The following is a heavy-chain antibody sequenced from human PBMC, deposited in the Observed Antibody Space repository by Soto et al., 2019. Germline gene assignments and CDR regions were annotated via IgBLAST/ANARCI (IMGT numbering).Heavy chain of an antibody. Sequence: ASVKVSCKASVYTFTSYYMHWVRQAPGQGLEWMGIINPSGGSTSYAQKFQGRVTMTRDTSTSTVYMELSSLRSEDTAVYYCARTSAGITIFGVVIPPYGMDVWGQGTTVTVS. J-gene: IGHJ6*02. CDR1: VYTFTSYY. V-gene: IGHV1-46*01. D-gene: IGHD3-3*01. CDR2: INPSGGST. CDR3: ARTSAGITIFGVVIPPYGMDV.